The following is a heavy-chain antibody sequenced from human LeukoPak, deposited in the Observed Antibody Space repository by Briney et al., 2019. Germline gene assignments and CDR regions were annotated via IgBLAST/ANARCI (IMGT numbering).Heavy chain of an antibody. V-gene: IGHV4-59*01. J-gene: IGHJ3*02. D-gene: IGHD5-18*01. CDR3: ASLDTAMVPNAFDI. CDR1: GGSLSSYY. CDR2: IYSSGSP. Sequence: SETLSLTCTVSGGSLSSYYWSWVRQPPGKGLEWNGYIYSSGSPSYNTSLTSRVTISVNTSKKQFSLKLGFVTPADTAVYYCASLDTAMVPNAFDIWGQGTMVTVSS.